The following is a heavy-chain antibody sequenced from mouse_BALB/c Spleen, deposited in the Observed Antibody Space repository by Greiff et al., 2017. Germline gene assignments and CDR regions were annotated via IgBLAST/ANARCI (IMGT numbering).Heavy chain of an antibody. J-gene: IGHJ3*01. Sequence: VKLMESGAELAKPGASVKMSCKASGYTFTSYWMHWVKQRPGQGLEWIGYINPSTGYTEYNQKFKDKATLTADKSSSTAYMQLSSLTSEDSAVYFITTAWFAYWGQGTLVTVSA. CDR1: GYTFTSYW. V-gene: IGHV1-7*01. CDR2: INPSTGYT. D-gene: IGHD1-2*01. CDR3: TTAWFAY.